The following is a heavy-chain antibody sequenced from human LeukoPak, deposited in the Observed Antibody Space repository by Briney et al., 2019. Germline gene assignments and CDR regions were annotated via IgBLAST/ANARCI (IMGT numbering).Heavy chain of an antibody. Sequence: ASVKVSCKASGYTFATYSISWMRQAPGQGLEWMGWISAYNGNTNYAQKFQDRVTMTTDTSTSTAYMELRSLRSDDTAVYYCARVRDNDYGDFRGQGTLVTVSS. CDR3: ARVRDNDYGDF. D-gene: IGHD2-15*01. CDR2: ISAYNGNT. J-gene: IGHJ4*02. CDR1: GYTFATYS. V-gene: IGHV1-18*01.